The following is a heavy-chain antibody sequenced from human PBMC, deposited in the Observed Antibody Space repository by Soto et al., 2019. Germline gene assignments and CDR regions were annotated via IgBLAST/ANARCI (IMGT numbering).Heavy chain of an antibody. CDR1: GYTYTSYG. Sequence: QVQLVQSGAEVKKPGVSVKVSCKASGYTYTSYGITWVRQAPGQGLEWMGWISVYNGNTNYAQNLQDRVTMTTDTSTTTAYMELRSLRSDDTAVYYRARGDGLWYFDLWGRGTLVTVSS. J-gene: IGHJ2*01. CDR2: ISVYNGNT. D-gene: IGHD2-21*02. CDR3: ARGDGLWYFDL. V-gene: IGHV1-18*04.